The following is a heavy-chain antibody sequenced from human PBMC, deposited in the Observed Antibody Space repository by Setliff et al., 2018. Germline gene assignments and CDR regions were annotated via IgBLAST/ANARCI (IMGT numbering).Heavy chain of an antibody. V-gene: IGHV1-46*01. CDR2: INPNDGYT. Sequence: AASVKVSCKASGHSLTSNHFHWGRQAPGKGLEWMGTINPNDGYTIYAPAFQGRVAMTTDTSTGTTYMDPVDTATYYCAHTGIQPKPNNWFDPWGQGTLVTVSS. J-gene: IGHJ5*02. CDR1: GHSLTSNH. D-gene: IGHD5-18*01. CDR3: QPKPNNWFDP.